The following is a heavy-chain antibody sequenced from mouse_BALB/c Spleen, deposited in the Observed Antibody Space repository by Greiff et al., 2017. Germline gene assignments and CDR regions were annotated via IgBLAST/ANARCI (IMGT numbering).Heavy chain of an antibody. CDR2: INPSSGYT. CDR3: ARSYYGNPDYAMDY. Sequence: QVQLQQSGAELARPGASVKMSCKASGYTFTSYTMHWVKQRPGQGLEWIGYINPSSGYTNYNQKFKDKATLTADKSSSTAYMQLSSLTSEDSAVYYCARSYYGNPDYAMDYWGQGTSVTVAS. V-gene: IGHV1-4*01. CDR1: GYTFTSYT. D-gene: IGHD2-10*01. J-gene: IGHJ4*01.